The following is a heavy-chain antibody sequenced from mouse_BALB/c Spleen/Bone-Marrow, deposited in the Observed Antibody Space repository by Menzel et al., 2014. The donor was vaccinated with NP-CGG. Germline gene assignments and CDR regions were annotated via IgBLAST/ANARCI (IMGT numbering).Heavy chain of an antibody. V-gene: IGHV4-1*02. D-gene: IGHD1-2*01. J-gene: IGHJ1*01. CDR2: INPDSRTI. Sequence: DVHLVESGGGLVQPGGSLKLSCAASGFDFSRYWMTWVRQAPGKGLEWIGEINPDSRTINYTPSLKDKFIISRDNAKNTLYLQMSKVRSEDTALYYCARPGCYGYQNVWGAGTTVTVSS. CDR1: GFDFSRYW. CDR3: ARPGCYGYQNV.